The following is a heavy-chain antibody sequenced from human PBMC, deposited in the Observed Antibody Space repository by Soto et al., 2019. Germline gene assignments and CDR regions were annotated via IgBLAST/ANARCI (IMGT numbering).Heavy chain of an antibody. Sequence: GGSLRLSCAASEFTFSSSGMHWVRQAPGKGLEWLSVISYDGSNKYYTDSVKGRFTISRDNSRNTLYLQMNSLRGEDTAVYYCAFMVRGSFDYWGQGTLVTVSS. CDR3: AFMVRGSFDY. D-gene: IGHD3-10*01. J-gene: IGHJ4*02. CDR2: ISYDGSNK. CDR1: EFTFSSSG. V-gene: IGHV3-30*03.